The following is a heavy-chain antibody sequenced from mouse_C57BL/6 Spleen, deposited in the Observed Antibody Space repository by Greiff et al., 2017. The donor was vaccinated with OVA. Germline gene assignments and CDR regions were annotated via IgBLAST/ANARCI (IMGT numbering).Heavy chain of an antibody. CDR1: GYTFTSYW. V-gene: IGHV1-61*01. CDR2: IYPSDSET. J-gene: IGHJ4*01. D-gene: IGHD2-10*01. Sequence: QVQLQQPGAELVRPGSSVKLSCKASGYTFTSYWMDWVKQRPGQGLEWIGNIYPSDSETNYNQKFKDKATLTVDKSSSTAYMQLSSLTSEDSAVYYCARRWAYYVYAEAMDYWGQGTSVTVSS. CDR3: ARRWAYYVYAEAMDY.